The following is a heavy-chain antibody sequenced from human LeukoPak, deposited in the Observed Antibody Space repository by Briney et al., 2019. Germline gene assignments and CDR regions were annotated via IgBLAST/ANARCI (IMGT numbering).Heavy chain of an antibody. J-gene: IGHJ3*02. Sequence: GASVKVSCKASGFTFTNYNMHWVRQAPGQGLEWMGIINPSGGSTNYAQNFQARVTMTRDTSTSTVYMELSSLRSEDTAVYYCARVRDGSNDAYDIWGQGTMVTVPS. V-gene: IGHV1-46*01. CDR3: ARVRDGSNDAYDI. D-gene: IGHD5-24*01. CDR1: GFTFTNYN. CDR2: INPSGGST.